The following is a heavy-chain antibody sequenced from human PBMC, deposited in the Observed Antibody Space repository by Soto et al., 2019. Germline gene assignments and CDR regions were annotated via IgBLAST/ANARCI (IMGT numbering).Heavy chain of an antibody. CDR2: ISSSSSTI. Sequence: PGGSLRLSCAASGFTFSSYSMNWVSQAPGKGLERVSYISSSSSTIYYADSVKGRFTISRDNAKNSLYLQMNSLRDEDTAVYYCAREITTVTTPNWFDPWGQGTLVTVSS. D-gene: IGHD4-17*01. CDR1: GFTFSSYS. V-gene: IGHV3-48*02. J-gene: IGHJ5*02. CDR3: AREITTVTTPNWFDP.